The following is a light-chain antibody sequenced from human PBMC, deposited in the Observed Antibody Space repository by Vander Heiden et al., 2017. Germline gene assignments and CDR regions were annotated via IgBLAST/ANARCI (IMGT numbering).Light chain of an antibody. J-gene: IGLJ3*02. CDR2: QDS. V-gene: IGLV3-1*01. Sequence: SYELHQPPSVSVSPGQTASITCSGDKLGDKYACWYQQKPGQSPVLVIYQDSKRPSGIPERFSGSNSGNTATLTISGTQAMDEADYYCQAWDSSTNWVFGGGTKLTVL. CDR3: QAWDSSTNWV. CDR1: KLGDKY.